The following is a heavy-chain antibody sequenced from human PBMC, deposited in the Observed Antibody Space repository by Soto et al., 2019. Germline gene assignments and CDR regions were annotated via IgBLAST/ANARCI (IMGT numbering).Heavy chain of an antibody. D-gene: IGHD5-12*01. CDR1: GYTFTSYG. Sequence: QVQLVQSGAEVKKPGASVKVSCKASGYTFTSYGINWVRQAPGQGLEWMGWISAYNGNTHYAQKLQGRVTMTTYTSTSTGYMELRSLRSDDTAVYYCARVQSGYDFAYWGQGTLVTVSS. V-gene: IGHV1-18*01. J-gene: IGHJ4*02. CDR3: ARVQSGYDFAY. CDR2: ISAYNGNT.